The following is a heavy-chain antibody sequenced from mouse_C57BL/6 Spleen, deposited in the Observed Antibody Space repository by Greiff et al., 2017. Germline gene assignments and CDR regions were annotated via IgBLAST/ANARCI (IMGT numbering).Heavy chain of an antibody. D-gene: IGHD1-1*01. J-gene: IGHJ2*01. Sequence: QVQLQQPGAELVRPGSSVKLSCKASGYTFTGYWMDWVKQRPGQGLEWIGNIYPSDSETHYNQKFKDKATLTVDKSSSTAYMQLSSLTSEDSAVYFCARRVLRGPHDLWGQGTTLTVSS. CDR3: ARRVLRGPHDL. CDR2: IYPSDSET. CDR1: GYTFTGYW. V-gene: IGHV1-61*01.